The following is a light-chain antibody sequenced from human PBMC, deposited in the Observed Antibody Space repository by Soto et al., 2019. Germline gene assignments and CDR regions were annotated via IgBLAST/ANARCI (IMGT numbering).Light chain of an antibody. CDR3: QQVNVYPST. V-gene: IGKV1-9*01. J-gene: IGKJ4*01. CDR1: QGISSY. CDR2: DAS. Sequence: DIQMTQSPASVSASVGDRVTITCRASQGISSYLGWYQQKPGKAPNLLIYDASTLHSGVPSRFSGGGSGTDFTLTISSLQPEDFATYYCQQVNVYPSTFGGGTKVDIK.